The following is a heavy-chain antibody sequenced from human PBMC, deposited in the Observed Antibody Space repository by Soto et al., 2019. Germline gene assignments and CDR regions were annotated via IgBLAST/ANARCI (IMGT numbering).Heavy chain of an antibody. Sequence: QITLKESGPPRVKPTQPLALTCTFSGFSLTTSGVGVGWIRKTPGKALEWLAVIYWDDDKRYNPSLKSRLTITKDTSKNQVVLTMAYMDPVDTGTYFCAHRGYMYGDWDHGYFDYWGQGTLVTVSS. CDR3: AHRGYMYGDWDHGYFDY. D-gene: IGHD5-18*01. CDR1: GFSLTTSGVG. CDR2: IYWDDDK. V-gene: IGHV2-5*02. J-gene: IGHJ4*02.